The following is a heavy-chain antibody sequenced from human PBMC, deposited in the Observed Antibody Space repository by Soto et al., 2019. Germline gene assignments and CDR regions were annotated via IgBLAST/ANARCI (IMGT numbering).Heavy chain of an antibody. Sequence: PSETLSLTCTVSGGSISSYYWSWIRQPPGKGLEWIGYIYYSGSTNYNPSLKSRVTISVDTSKNQFSLKLSSVTAADTAVYYCASTTPAAYGSGGSCYSTWGQGTLVPVSS. CDR3: ASTTPAAYGSGGSCYST. CDR2: IYYSGST. V-gene: IGHV4-59*01. CDR1: GGSISSYY. J-gene: IGHJ5*02. D-gene: IGHD2-15*01.